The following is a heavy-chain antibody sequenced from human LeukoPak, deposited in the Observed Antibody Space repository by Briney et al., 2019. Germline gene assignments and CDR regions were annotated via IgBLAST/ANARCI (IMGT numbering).Heavy chain of an antibody. CDR2: ISYDGSNK. Sequence: GGSLRLSCATSEFTFSSYAMSWVRQAPGKGLEWVAVISYDGSNKYYADSVKGRFTISRDNSKNTLYLQMNSLRAEDTAVYYCARVDRVGAFDIWGQGTMVTVSS. CDR3: ARVDRVGAFDI. D-gene: IGHD5-12*01. CDR1: EFTFSSYA. V-gene: IGHV3-30*04. J-gene: IGHJ3*02.